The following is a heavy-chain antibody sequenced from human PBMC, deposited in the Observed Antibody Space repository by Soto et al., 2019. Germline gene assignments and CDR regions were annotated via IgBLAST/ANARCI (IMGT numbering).Heavy chain of an antibody. CDR2: IYSGGST. D-gene: IGHD1-20*01. V-gene: IGHV3-66*01. CDR1: GFTVSSNY. J-gene: IGHJ4*02. Sequence: GGSLRLSCAASGFTVSSNYMSWVRQAPGKGLEWVSVIYSGGSTYYADSVKGRFTISRDNSKNTLYLQMNSLRAEDTAVYYCARGITGTTSRDYWGQGTLVTVSS. CDR3: ARGITGTTSRDY.